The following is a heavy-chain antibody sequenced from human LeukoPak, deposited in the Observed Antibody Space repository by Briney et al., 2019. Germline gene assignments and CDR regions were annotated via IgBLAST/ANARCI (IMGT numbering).Heavy chain of an antibody. D-gene: IGHD3-22*01. CDR1: GFTFGDYG. CDR3: TKTYYYDSSGYFNPPLFDF. CDR2: IGSKAYGDTT. V-gene: IGHV3-49*04. Sequence: GGSLRLSCTASGFTFGDYGMSWVRQAPGKGLEWLGCIGSKAYGDTTEYAASVKGRFTISRDDSKSIAYLQMNSLKTDDTAVYYCTKTYYYDSSGYFNPPLFDFWGQGTLVSVSS. J-gene: IGHJ4*02.